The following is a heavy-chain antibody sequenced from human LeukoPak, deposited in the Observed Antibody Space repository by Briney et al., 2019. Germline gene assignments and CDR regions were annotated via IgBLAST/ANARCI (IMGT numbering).Heavy chain of an antibody. Sequence: SVKVSCKASGGTFISYAISWVRQAPGQGLEWMGGIIPIFGTANYAQKFQGRVTITADESTSTAYMELSSLRSEDTAVYYCARDKGGYSYGHDAFDIWGQGTMVTVSS. CDR2: IIPIFGTA. CDR1: GGTFISYA. V-gene: IGHV1-69*13. J-gene: IGHJ3*02. D-gene: IGHD5-18*01. CDR3: ARDKGGYSYGHDAFDI.